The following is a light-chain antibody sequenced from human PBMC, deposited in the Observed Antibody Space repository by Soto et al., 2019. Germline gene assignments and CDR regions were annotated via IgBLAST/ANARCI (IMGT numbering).Light chain of an antibody. CDR3: QTWDTGARVV. Sequence: QDVVTQSPSASASLGASVKLTCTLSSGHSSYAIAWHQQQPEKGPRYLMKLSSDGSHSKGDGIPDRFSGSSSGAERYLTISSVQSEDEADYYCQTWDTGARVVFGGGTKLTVL. V-gene: IGLV4-69*01. J-gene: IGLJ2*01. CDR1: SGHSSYA. CDR2: LSSDGSH.